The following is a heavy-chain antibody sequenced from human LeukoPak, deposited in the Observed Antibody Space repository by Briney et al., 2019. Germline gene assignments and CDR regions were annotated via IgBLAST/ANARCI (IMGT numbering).Heavy chain of an antibody. CDR1: GGSISSSSYY. J-gene: IGHJ4*02. V-gene: IGHV4-39*01. CDR3: ARLAYSGYPLYYFDY. Sequence: SETLSLTCTVSGGSISSSSYYWVWIRQPPGKGLEWIRSIYYSGRTHYNPSLKRRVTITVDTSKYQFPLKNSLITAADTALYYGARLAYSGYPLYYFDYWGQGTLVTVSS. D-gene: IGHD3-22*01. CDR2: IYYSGRT.